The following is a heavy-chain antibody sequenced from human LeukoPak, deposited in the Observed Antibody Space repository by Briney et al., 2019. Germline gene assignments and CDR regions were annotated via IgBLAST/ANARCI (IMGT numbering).Heavy chain of an antibody. CDR2: MNPNSGNT. J-gene: IGHJ5*02. Sequence: ASVKVSCKASGYTFTSYDINWVRQATGQGLEWMGWMNPNSGNTGYAQKFQGRVTMTRNTSISTAYMELSSLRAEDTAVYFCAKGTLSVSPFDPWGQGTLVTVSS. CDR3: AKGTLSVSPFDP. D-gene: IGHD2/OR15-2a*01. V-gene: IGHV1-8*02. CDR1: GYTFTSYD.